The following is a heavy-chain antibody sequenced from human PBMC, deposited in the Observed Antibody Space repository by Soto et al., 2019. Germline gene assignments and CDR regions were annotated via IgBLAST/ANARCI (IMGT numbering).Heavy chain of an antibody. CDR3: ARGPRIVLMVYATFDY. Sequence: ASVKVSCKASGYTFTSYAMHWVRQAPGQGLEWMGWINAGNGNTKYSQKFQGRVTMTRDTSTSTAYMELSSLRSEDTAVYYCARGPRIVLMVYATFDYWGQGTLVNVS. CDR2: INAGNGNT. V-gene: IGHV1-3*01. J-gene: IGHJ4*02. D-gene: IGHD2-8*01. CDR1: GYTFTSYA.